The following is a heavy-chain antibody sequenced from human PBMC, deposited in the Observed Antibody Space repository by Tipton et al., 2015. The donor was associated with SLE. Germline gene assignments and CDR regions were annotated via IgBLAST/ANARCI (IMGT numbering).Heavy chain of an antibody. V-gene: IGHV4-39*07. D-gene: IGHD3-22*01. Sequence: TLSLTCTVSGGSISSSSYYWGWIRQPPGKGLEWIGSIYYSGSTYYNPSLKSRVTISVDTSKNQFSLKLSSVTAADTAVYYCARDNTMIVMGAFDIWGQGTMVTVSS. J-gene: IGHJ3*02. CDR3: ARDNTMIVMGAFDI. CDR2: IYYSGST. CDR1: GGSISSSSYY.